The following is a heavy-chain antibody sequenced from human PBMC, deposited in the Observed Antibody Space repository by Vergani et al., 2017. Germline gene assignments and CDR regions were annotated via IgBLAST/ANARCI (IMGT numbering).Heavy chain of an antibody. CDR1: GGSISSGGYY. Sequence: QVQLQESGPGLVKPSQTLSLTCTVSGGSISSGGYYWSWIRQHPGKGLEWIGYIYYSGSTYYNPSLKSRVTISVDTSKNQFSLKLSSVTAADTAVYYCASTRYDSSGYPSDFDYWGQGTLVTVSS. CDR3: ASTRYDSSGYPSDFDY. D-gene: IGHD3-22*01. CDR2: IYYSGST. V-gene: IGHV4-31*03. J-gene: IGHJ4*02.